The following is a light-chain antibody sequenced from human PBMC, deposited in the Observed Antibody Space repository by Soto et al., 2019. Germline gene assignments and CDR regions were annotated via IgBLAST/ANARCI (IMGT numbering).Light chain of an antibody. Sequence: DVQMTQSPSTLSATVGDRVTITCRASQSISTWLAWYKQKRGKAPKLLIYDASSLESGVPSRFSGSGSGTEFTLTISSLEPEDFEVYYCQQRSNWPITFGQGTRLEIK. J-gene: IGKJ5*01. V-gene: IGKV1-5*01. CDR1: QSISTW. CDR2: DAS. CDR3: QQRSNWPIT.